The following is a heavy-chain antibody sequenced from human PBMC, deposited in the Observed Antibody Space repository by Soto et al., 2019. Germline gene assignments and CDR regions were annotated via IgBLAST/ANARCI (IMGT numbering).Heavy chain of an antibody. Sequence: QVQLVESGGGVVQPGRSLRLSCAASGFTFSSYGMHWVRQAPGKGLEWMAVISYDGSNKYYADSVKGRFTISRDNSKNTLYLQMNSLRAEDTAVYYCAKDEYSSGWYDYYYGMDVWGQGTTVTVSS. CDR1: GFTFSSYG. CDR3: AKDEYSSGWYDYYYGMDV. J-gene: IGHJ6*02. CDR2: ISYDGSNK. D-gene: IGHD6-19*01. V-gene: IGHV3-30*18.